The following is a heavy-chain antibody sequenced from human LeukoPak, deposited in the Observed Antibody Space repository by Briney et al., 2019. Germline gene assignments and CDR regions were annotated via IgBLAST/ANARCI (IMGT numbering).Heavy chain of an antibody. CDR2: ISGSGGST. CDR3: AKHPRHYYYYMDV. CDR1: GFTFSDYH. V-gene: IGHV3-23*01. J-gene: IGHJ6*03. Sequence: GGSLRLSCAASGFTFSDYHMGWIRQAPGKGLEWVSAISGSGGSTYYADSVKGRFTISRDNSKNTLYLQMNSLRAEDTAVYYCAKHPRHYYYYMDVWGKGTTVTVPS.